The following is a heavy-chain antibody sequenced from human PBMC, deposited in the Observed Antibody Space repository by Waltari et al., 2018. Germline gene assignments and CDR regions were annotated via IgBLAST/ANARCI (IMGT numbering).Heavy chain of an antibody. D-gene: IGHD3-10*01. CDR1: GYTFTGYY. CDR3: AREYYGSGSPDY. CDR2: INPNSGGT. V-gene: IGHV1-2*06. Sequence: QVQLVQSGAEVKKPGASVKVSCKASGYTFTGYYMPWGRQAPGQGLEWMGRINPNSGGTNYAQKFQGRVTMTRDTSISTAYMELSRLRSDDTAVYYCAREYYGSGSPDYWGQGTLVTVSS. J-gene: IGHJ4*02.